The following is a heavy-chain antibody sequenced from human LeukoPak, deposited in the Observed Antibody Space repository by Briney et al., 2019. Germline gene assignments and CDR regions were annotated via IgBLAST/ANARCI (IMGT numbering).Heavy chain of an antibody. Sequence: GASVKVSCKASGYTFTGYYMHWVRQAPGQGLEWMGWINPNSGGTNYAQKFQGRVTMTRDTSISTACMELSRLRSDDTAVYYCARQDYYDSSGSPRVFDYWGQGTLVTVSS. CDR2: INPNSGGT. CDR3: ARQDYYDSSGSPRVFDY. J-gene: IGHJ4*02. CDR1: GYTFTGYY. V-gene: IGHV1-2*02. D-gene: IGHD3-22*01.